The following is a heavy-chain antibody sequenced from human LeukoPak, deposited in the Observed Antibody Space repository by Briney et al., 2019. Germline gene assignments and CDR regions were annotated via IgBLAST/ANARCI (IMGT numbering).Heavy chain of an antibody. D-gene: IGHD2-2*01. CDR3: ARAPAASFDY. Sequence: NPGGPVRLSCAASGFNFSIYNMHWLRPAPGKGLEWVSFISSTSSTIYYADSVKGRFTISRDNAENSLYLHLDSLRAEDTAVYFCARAPAASFDYWGQGLLVTVSP. V-gene: IGHV3-48*04. J-gene: IGHJ4*02. CDR2: ISSTSSTI. CDR1: GFNFSIYN.